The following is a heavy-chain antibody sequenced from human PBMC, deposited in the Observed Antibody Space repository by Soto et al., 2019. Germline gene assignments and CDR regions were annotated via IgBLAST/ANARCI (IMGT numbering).Heavy chain of an antibody. CDR1: GYTFTSYD. CDR2: MNPNSGNT. D-gene: IGHD3-3*01. J-gene: IGHJ6*02. CDR3: AAYDFWSGYPIYGMDV. V-gene: IGHV1-8*01. Sequence: SVKVSYKASGYTFTSYDINWGRQATVQGLEWMGWMNPNSGNTGYAQKFQGRVTMTRNTSISTAYMELSSLRSEDTAVYYCAAYDFWSGYPIYGMDVWGQGTKVTVYS.